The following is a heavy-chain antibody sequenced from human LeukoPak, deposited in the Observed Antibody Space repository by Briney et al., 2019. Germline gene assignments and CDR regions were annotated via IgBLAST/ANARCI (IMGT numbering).Heavy chain of an antibody. CDR2: IYYSGST. CDR1: GGSISSSSYS. CDR3: ARPSPHFYCSGGSCYGGFDY. J-gene: IGHJ4*02. V-gene: IGHV4-39*01. D-gene: IGHD2-15*01. Sequence: SETLSLTCTVSGGSISSSSYSWGWIRQPPGKGLEWIGSIYYSGSTYYNPSLKSRVTITVDTSKDQFSLKLSSVTAADTAVYYCARPSPHFYCSGGSCYGGFDYWGQGTLVTVSS.